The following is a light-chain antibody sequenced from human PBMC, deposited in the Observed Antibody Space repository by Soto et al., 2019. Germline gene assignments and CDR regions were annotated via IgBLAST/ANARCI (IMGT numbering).Light chain of an antibody. Sequence: EIVLTQSPGTLSLSPGERATLSCRASQSVSSSYLAWYQQKPGQAPRLLIYGASSRATRIPDRFSGSGSGTDFTLTISRLEPEDFAVYYCHQYGSSPTFGQGTKVEIK. CDR3: HQYGSSPT. J-gene: IGKJ1*01. CDR1: QSVSSSY. CDR2: GAS. V-gene: IGKV3-20*01.